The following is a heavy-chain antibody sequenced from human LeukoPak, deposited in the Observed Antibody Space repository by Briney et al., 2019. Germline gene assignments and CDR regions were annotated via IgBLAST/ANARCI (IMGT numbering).Heavy chain of an antibody. CDR1: GFPFDDYA. CDR2: ISWNSGSI. J-gene: IGHJ4*02. D-gene: IGHD3-22*01. Sequence: GRSLRLSCAASGFPFDDYAMHWVRQAPGKGLEWVSGISWNSGSIGYADSVKGRFTISRDNAKNSLYLQMNSLRAEDTALYYCAKDHYYDNSGYYEVWGQGTLVTVSS. CDR3: AKDHYYDNSGYYEV. V-gene: IGHV3-9*01.